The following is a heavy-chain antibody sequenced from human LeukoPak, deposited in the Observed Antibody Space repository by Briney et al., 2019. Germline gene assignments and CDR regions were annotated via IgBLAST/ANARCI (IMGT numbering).Heavy chain of an antibody. CDR1: GYTFTSYA. D-gene: IGHD3-10*01. CDR2: INAGNGNT. V-gene: IGHV1-3*01. CDR3: ARGYYGSGSLFDY. J-gene: IGHJ4*02. Sequence: GASVKVSCKASGYTFTSYAMHWVRQAPGQRLEWMGWINAGNGNTKYSQKFQGRVTITRDTSASTAYMELSGLRSEDTAVYYCARGYYGSGSLFDYWGQGTLVTVSS.